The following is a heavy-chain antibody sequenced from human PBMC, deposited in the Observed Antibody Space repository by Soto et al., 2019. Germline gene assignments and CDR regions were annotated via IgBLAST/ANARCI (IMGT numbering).Heavy chain of an antibody. CDR3: ARLDSPIAVASLVDY. CDR1: GFTFSSYS. V-gene: IGHV3-21*01. CDR2: ISSSSSYI. Sequence: GGSLRLSCAASGFTFSSYSMNWVRQAPGKGLEWVSSISSSSSYIYYADPVKGRFTISRDNAKNSLYLQMNSLRAEDTAVYYCARLDSPIAVASLVDYWGQGTLVTVSS. D-gene: IGHD6-19*01. J-gene: IGHJ4*02.